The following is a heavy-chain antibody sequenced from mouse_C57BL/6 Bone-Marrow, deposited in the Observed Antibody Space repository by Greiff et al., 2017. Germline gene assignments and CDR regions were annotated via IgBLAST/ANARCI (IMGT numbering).Heavy chain of an antibody. CDR1: GYTFTSYG. V-gene: IGHV1-81*01. Sequence: QVQLQQSGAELARPGASVKLSCKASGYTFTSYGISWVKQRTGQGLEWIGDIYPGSGSTNYNEKFKSKATLTVDTSSSTAYMQLSSLTSEDSAVYYCARNYGYFDVWGTGTTVTVSS. CDR3: ARNYGYFDV. J-gene: IGHJ1*03. CDR2: IYPGSGST.